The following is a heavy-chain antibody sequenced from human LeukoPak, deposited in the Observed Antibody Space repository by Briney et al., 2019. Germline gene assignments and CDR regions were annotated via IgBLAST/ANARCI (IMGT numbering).Heavy chain of an antibody. J-gene: IGHJ6*02. D-gene: IGHD2-2*01. V-gene: IGHV1-8*01. CDR2: MNPNSGNT. Sequence: ASVKVSCKASGYTFTSYDINWVRQATGQGLEWMGWMNPNSGNTGYAQKFQGRVTMTRNTSISTAYMELSSLRSEDTAVYYCARADIVVVPAATMGGSYYYYYGMDVWGQGITVTVSS. CDR3: ARADIVVVPAATMGGSYYYYYGMDV. CDR1: GYTFTSYD.